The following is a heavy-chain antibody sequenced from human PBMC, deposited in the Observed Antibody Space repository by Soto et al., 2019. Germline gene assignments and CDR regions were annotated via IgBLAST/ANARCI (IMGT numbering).Heavy chain of an antibody. V-gene: IGHV4-31*03. Sequence: LSETLSLTCTVSGGSISSGGYYWSWIRQHPGKGLEWIGYIYYSGSTYYNTSLKSRVTISVDTSKNQFSLKLSSVTAADTAVYYCARERPGRYCTNGVCHPRGRYYYYGMDVWGQGTTVTVSS. CDR3: ARERPGRYCTNGVCHPRGRYYYYGMDV. J-gene: IGHJ6*02. D-gene: IGHD2-8*01. CDR1: GGSISSGGYY. CDR2: IYYSGST.